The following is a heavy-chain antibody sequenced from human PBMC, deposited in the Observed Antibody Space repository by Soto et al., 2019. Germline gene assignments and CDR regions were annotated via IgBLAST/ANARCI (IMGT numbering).Heavy chain of an antibody. Sequence: GGSLRLSCAASGFTFRSYWMQWVRQAPGKGLVWVSWINSDGSSTSYADSVKGRFTISRDNARNTLYLQMNRLRAEDTAVYYCARHPGHTRLDYWGQGTLVTVSS. CDR1: GFTFRSYW. D-gene: IGHD1-1*01. J-gene: IGHJ4*02. CDR3: ARHPGHTRLDY. CDR2: INSDGSST. V-gene: IGHV3-74*01.